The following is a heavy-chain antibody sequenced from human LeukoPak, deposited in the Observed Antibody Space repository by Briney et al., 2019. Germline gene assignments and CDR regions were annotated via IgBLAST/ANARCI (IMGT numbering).Heavy chain of an antibody. CDR1: GGSISTTNYY. Sequence: SETLSLTCTVSGGSISTTNYYWGGIRQSPGKGLEWFGCVYYSGSTYYNPPLKSRVTIAGDTSQNLFSLQLPSVTAAGTAVYYCAREDYGSGTYLLGSWGQGILVTVSP. J-gene: IGHJ5*02. D-gene: IGHD3-10*01. CDR2: VYYSGST. CDR3: AREDYGSGTYLLGS. V-gene: IGHV4-39*07.